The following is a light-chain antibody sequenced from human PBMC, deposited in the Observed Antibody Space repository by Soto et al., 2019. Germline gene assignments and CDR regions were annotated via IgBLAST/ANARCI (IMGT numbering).Light chain of an antibody. CDR3: TSYTSTSNVL. V-gene: IGLV2-14*01. CDR2: EVS. CDR1: SSDVGGYNY. Sequence: QSLLPHPASVSWSPCRSITISCTGTSSDVGGYNYVSWYQQHPGKAPKLMIYEVSNRPSGVSNRFSGSKSGNTASLTISGLQAEEEADYYCTSYTSTSNVLFGGGTQLTAL. J-gene: IGLJ2*01.